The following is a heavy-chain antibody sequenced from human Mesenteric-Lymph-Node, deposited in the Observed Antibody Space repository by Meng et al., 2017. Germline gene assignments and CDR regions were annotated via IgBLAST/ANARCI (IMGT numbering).Heavy chain of an antibody. CDR2: INPSGGST. CDR1: RYTFTSYY. CDR3: ARDVWELPLNYYYGMDV. Sequence: ASVKVSCKASRYTFTSYYMHWVRQAPGQGLEWMGIINPSGGSTSYAQKFQGRVTMTRDTSTSTVYMELSSLRSEDTAVYYCARDVWELPLNYYYGMDVWGQGTTVTVSS. V-gene: IGHV1-46*01. D-gene: IGHD1-26*01. J-gene: IGHJ6*02.